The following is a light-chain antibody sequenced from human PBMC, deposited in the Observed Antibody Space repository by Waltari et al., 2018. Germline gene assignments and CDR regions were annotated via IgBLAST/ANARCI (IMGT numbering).Light chain of an antibody. CDR3: QQSYSQTRT. V-gene: IGKV1-39*01. CDR1: QSISSY. CDR2: AAS. Sequence: DIQMTQSPSSLSASVGDRVTITCRASQSISSYLSWYQQKPGRAPKLLIYAASSLESVFPSRFSGSGSGRDFTLIISSLQPEDFATYSCQQSYSQTRTFGQGTKVEI. J-gene: IGKJ1*01.